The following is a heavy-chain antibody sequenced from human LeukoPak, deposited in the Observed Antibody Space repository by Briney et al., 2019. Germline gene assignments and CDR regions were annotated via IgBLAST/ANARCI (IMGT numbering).Heavy chain of an antibody. Sequence: HRASVRVSCKASGYTFSYFGINWVRQAPGQGLEWIGWINCYNGNTNYAQKSEGRLTLTTDTATTTVYMELRNLRYDDTAVYYCARGLDAAAGLANFDYWGQGTLVTVSS. J-gene: IGHJ4*02. CDR2: INCYNGNT. D-gene: IGHD6-25*01. CDR1: GYTFSYFG. V-gene: IGHV1-18*01. CDR3: ARGLDAAAGLANFDY.